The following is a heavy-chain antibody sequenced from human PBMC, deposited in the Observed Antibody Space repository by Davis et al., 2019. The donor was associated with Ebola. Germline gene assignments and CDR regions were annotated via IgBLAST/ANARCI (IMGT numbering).Heavy chain of an antibody. CDR1: GFTFSSYS. J-gene: IGHJ5*02. CDR2: ISSSSSTI. V-gene: IGHV3-48*01. CDR3: ARGALRWRNWFDP. Sequence: GESLKISCAASGFTFSSYSMNWVRQAPGKGLEWVSYISSSSSTIYYADSVKGRFTISRDNAKNSLYLQMSSLRVEDTAVYYCARGALRWRNWFDPWGQGTLVTVSS. D-gene: IGHD4-23*01.